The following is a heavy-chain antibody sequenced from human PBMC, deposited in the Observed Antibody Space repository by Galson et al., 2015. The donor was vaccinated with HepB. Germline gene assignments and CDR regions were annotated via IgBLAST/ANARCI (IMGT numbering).Heavy chain of an antibody. CDR1: GYTFTSYY. V-gene: IGHV1-46*01. CDR3: ARDVIHCSGGSCPLLAFDI. Sequence: SVKVSCKASGYTFTSYYMHWVRQAPGQGLEWMGIINPSGGSTSYAQKFQGRVTMTRDTSTSTVYMELSSLRSEDTAVYYCARDVIHCSGGSCPLLAFDIWGQGTMVTVSS. D-gene: IGHD2-15*01. CDR2: INPSGGST. J-gene: IGHJ3*02.